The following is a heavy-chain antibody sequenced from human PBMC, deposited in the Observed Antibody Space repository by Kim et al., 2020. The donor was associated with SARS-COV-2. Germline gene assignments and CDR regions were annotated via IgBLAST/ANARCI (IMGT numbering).Heavy chain of an antibody. CDR2: ISYDGSNK. CDR1: GFTFSSYA. J-gene: IGHJ6*01. CDR3: ARDRSVYCSSTSCYSGM. V-gene: IGHV3-30-3*01. Sequence: GGSLRLSCAASGFTFSSYAMHWVRQAPGKGLEWVAVISYDGSNKYYADSVKGRFTISRDNSKNTLYLQMNSLRAEDTAVYYCARDRSVYCSSTSCYSGM. D-gene: IGHD2-2*02.